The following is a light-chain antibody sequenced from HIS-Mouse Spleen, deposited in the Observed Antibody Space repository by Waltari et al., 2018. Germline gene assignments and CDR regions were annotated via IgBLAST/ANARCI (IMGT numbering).Light chain of an antibody. CDR2: EGS. Sequence: QSALTQPASVSGSPGQSITISCTGTSSDVGSYNLVSWYQQHPGKAPKLMIYEGSKRPSGVAKRFSGSKSGNTASLTISVLQAEDEADYYCCSYAGSSTWVFGGGTKLTVL. CDR1: SSDVGSYNL. V-gene: IGLV2-23*01. J-gene: IGLJ3*02. CDR3: CSYAGSSTWV.